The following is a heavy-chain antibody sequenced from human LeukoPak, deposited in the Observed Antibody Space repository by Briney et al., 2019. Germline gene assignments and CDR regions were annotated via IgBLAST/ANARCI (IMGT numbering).Heavy chain of an antibody. Sequence: GGSLRLPCAASGFTFSSYAMSWVRQAPGKGPEWVSAISGSGGTTSYADAVKGRFTISRDNSKSTLSLQMNSLRAEDTAVYYCANGGGDSRPRDYWGQGTLVTVSS. CDR3: ANGGGDSRPRDY. V-gene: IGHV3-23*01. J-gene: IGHJ4*02. D-gene: IGHD2-21*02. CDR2: ISGSGGTT. CDR1: GFTFSSYA.